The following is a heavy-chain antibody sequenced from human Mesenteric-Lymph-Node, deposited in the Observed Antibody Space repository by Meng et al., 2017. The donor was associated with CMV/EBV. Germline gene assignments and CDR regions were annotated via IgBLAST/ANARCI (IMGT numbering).Heavy chain of an antibody. CDR1: RRSYC. V-gene: IGHV4-39*01. D-gene: IGHD6-19*01. CDR3: ARHVIAVAGTFSRSKYFDY. CDR2: IYYSVST. Sequence: RRSYCWGWSRQRPGKGLEWIGRIYYSVSTYYNPSLKSRVTISVDTSKNQFSLKLSSVTAADTAVYYCARHVIAVAGTFSRSKYFDYWGQGTLVTVSS. J-gene: IGHJ4*02.